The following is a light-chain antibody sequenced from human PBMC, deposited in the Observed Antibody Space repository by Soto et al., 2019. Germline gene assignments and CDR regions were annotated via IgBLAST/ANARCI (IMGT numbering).Light chain of an antibody. CDR2: LGS. CDR1: ESLLHINGYNY. CDR3: MQALQSPYT. V-gene: IGKV2-28*01. J-gene: IGKJ2*01. Sequence: DIVMTQSPLSLPVTPGEPASISCRSSESLLHINGYNYLDWYLQKPGQSPQLLISLGSNRASGVPARFSGSGSATDFTLNIARVEAEDFGVYYGMQALQSPYTFGQGTKLEIK.